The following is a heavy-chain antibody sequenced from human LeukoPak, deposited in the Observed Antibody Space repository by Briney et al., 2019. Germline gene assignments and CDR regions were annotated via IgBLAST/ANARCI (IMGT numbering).Heavy chain of an antibody. CDR1: GDSFSSNSAA. CDR3: ARWGILEPGYYFDY. CDR2: TYYRSKWYN. D-gene: IGHD1-1*01. V-gene: IGHV6-1*01. J-gene: IGHJ4*02. Sequence: SQTLSLTCAISGDSFSSNSAAWNWIRQSPSRGLEWLGRTYYRSKWYNDYAVSVKSRITINPDTSKNRFSLQLNSVTPEDTAVYYCARWGILEPGYYFDYWGQGTLVTVSS.